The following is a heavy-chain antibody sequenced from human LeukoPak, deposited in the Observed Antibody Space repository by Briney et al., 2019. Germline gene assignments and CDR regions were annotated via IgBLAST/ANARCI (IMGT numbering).Heavy chain of an antibody. CDR2: ISYSGST. CDR1: GGSISGYY. CDR3: ARGRTAFDV. D-gene: IGHD3-9*01. V-gene: IGHV4-59*01. Sequence: SETLSLTCTLSGGSISGYYWSWIRQPPGKGLEWIGYISYSGSTNYNPSLKSRVTISVDTSKSQFSLKLSSVTAADTAVYYCARGRTAFDVWGKGTLVTVSS. J-gene: IGHJ4*02.